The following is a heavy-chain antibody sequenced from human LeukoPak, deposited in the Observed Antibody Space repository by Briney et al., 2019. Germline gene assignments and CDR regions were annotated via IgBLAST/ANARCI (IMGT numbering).Heavy chain of an antibody. CDR3: ARGEGIAAAQYYDSSGYLLGVDY. J-gene: IGHJ4*02. Sequence: GASVKVSCKASGYTFTSYYMHWVRQAPGQGLEWMGIINPSGGSTSYAQKFQGRVTMTRDTSTSTVYMELSSLRSEDTAVYYCARGEGIAAAQYYDSSGYLLGVDYWGQGTLVTVPS. CDR2: INPSGGST. V-gene: IGHV1-46*01. D-gene: IGHD3-22*01. CDR1: GYTFTSYY.